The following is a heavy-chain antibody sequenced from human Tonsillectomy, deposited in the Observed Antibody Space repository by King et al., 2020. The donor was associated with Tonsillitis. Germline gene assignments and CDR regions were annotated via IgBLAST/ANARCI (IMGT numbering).Heavy chain of an antibody. J-gene: IGHJ4*02. V-gene: IGHV3-30*18. Sequence: VQLVESGGGVVQPGRSLRLSCAASGVKFSTYGMHWVRQVPGKGLEWVAVISYDGANKYYADSVKGRFTISRDTSKNTLYLQMSSLRAEDTAVYYCAKDRAAYGVRGYFDYWGQGTLVTVSS. CDR2: ISYDGANK. CDR1: GVKFSTYG. CDR3: AKDRAAYGVRGYFDY. D-gene: IGHD2-8*01.